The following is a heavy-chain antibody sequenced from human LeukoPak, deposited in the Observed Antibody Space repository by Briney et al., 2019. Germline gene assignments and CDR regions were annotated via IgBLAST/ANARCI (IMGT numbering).Heavy chain of an antibody. V-gene: IGHV3-64*01. D-gene: IGHD2-15*01. CDR2: ISSSGGNT. CDR3: ARASGRGLYYFDY. J-gene: IGHJ4*02. CDR1: VFTFNTYA. Sequence: GGSLRLSCAASVFTFNTYAMHWVGQAPGKGLEFVSSISSSGGNTYYASSVKGRFTISRDDSKNTLYLQMGSLRPEDMAVYYCARASGRGLYYFDYWGQGTLVTVSS.